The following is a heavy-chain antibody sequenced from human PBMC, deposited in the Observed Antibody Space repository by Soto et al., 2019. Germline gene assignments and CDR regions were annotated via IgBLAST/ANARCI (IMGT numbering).Heavy chain of an antibody. CDR3: ARLVRGDYNFDY. Sequence: SETLSLTCTVSGGSISSYYWSWIRQPPGKGLEWIGYIYYSGSTNYNPSLKSRVTISVDTSKNQFSLKLSSVTAADTAVYYCARLVRGDYNFDYWGQGTLVTVSS. CDR1: GGSISSYY. V-gene: IGHV4-59*01. J-gene: IGHJ4*02. D-gene: IGHD4-17*01. CDR2: IYYSGST.